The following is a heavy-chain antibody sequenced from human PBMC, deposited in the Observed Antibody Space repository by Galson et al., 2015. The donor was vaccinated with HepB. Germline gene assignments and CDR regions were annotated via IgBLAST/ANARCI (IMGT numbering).Heavy chain of an antibody. V-gene: IGHV3-21*01. CDR3: AREVTAAGFHWSTP. J-gene: IGHJ5*02. CDR1: GFTFSSYS. D-gene: IGHD6-13*01. CDR2: ISGSSSYI. Sequence: SLRLSCAASGFTFSSYSMNWVRQAPGKGLEWVSSISGSSSYIFYTDSVKGRFTISRDNAKNSLFLQMSGLRVEDTAVYYCAREVTAAGFHWSTPWGQGTLVPVPS.